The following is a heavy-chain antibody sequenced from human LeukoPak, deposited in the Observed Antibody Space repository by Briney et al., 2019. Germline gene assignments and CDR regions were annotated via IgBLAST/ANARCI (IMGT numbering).Heavy chain of an antibody. CDR1: GFTFRSNE. D-gene: IGHD6-19*01. CDR3: ASGVHYTSGWIDI. Sequence: GGSLRLSCAASGFTFRSNEMNWVRQAPGKGLEWLSYISSSGSTIHYVDSVKGRFTISRDNAKNSLFLQMNSLGAEDTAVYYCASGVHYTSGWIDIWGQGTMVTVSS. V-gene: IGHV3-48*03. CDR2: ISSSGSTI. J-gene: IGHJ3*02.